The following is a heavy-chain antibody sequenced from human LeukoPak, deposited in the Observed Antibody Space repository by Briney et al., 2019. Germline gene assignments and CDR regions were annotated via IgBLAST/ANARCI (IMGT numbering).Heavy chain of an antibody. Sequence: GVSVKVSCKVSGYTLTELSMHWVRQAPGKGLEWMGGFDPEDGETIYAQKFQGRVTMTEDTSTDTAYMELSSLRSEDTAVYYCATESYSSGSYYYYYYYMDVWGKGTTVTVSS. J-gene: IGHJ6*03. CDR3: ATESYSSGSYYYYYYYMDV. D-gene: IGHD6-19*01. V-gene: IGHV1-24*01. CDR2: FDPEDGET. CDR1: GYTLTELS.